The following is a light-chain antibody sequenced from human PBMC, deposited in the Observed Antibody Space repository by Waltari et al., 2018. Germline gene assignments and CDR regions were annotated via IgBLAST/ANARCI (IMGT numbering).Light chain of an antibody. CDR2: YTS. Sequence: IVLTQSPAILSLSPGERASLSCRARQSVTHYLALYQQKPGQAPRLLIYYTSNRATGIPARVSGSGFGTDCTLTISSLGPEDFAVYYCQQRRDWPLTFGGGTKVEIK. J-gene: IGKJ4*01. V-gene: IGKV3-11*01. CDR3: QQRRDWPLT. CDR1: QSVTHY.